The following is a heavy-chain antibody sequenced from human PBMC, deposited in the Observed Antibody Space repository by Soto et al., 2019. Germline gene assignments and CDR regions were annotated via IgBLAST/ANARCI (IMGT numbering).Heavy chain of an antibody. V-gene: IGHV3-23*01. Sequence: LRLSCAASGFTFSSSAMSWVRQAPGKGLEWVAVVSIGGSTHYADSVRGRFTISRDNSKNTLSLQMNSLTAEDTAVYFCAKRRGAGGHFDYWGQGALVTVSS. J-gene: IGHJ4*02. CDR2: VSIGGST. CDR1: GFTFSSSA. CDR3: AKRRGAGGHFDY. D-gene: IGHD2-15*01.